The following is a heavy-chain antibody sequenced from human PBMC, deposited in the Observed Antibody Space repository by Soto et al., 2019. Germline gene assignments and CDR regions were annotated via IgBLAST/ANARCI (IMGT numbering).Heavy chain of an antibody. D-gene: IGHD3-22*01. CDR2: IYYSGST. CDR1: GGSVSSGSYY. J-gene: IGHJ4*02. CDR3: ARRSNWVSSGYPTIYFDY. V-gene: IGHV4-61*01. Sequence: SETLSLTCTVSGGSVSSGSYYWSWIRQPPGKGLEWIGYIYYSGSTNYNPSLKSRVTISVDTSKNQFSLKLSSVTAADTAVYYCARRSNWVSSGYPTIYFDYWGQGTLVPVSS.